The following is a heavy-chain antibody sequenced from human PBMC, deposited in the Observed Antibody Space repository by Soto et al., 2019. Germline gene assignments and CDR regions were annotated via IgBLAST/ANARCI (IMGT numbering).Heavy chain of an antibody. CDR2: IKEDGSER. J-gene: IGHJ4*02. CDR1: GFTFSTYW. Sequence: EVQLVESGGGLVQPGGSLRLSCAVSGFTFSTYWMNWVRQAPGKGLEWVANIKEDGSERYYLDSVKGRFTISRDNAKNSLYLQINSLRVEDTAVYYCARYAATGHFDYWGQGTLVTVSS. D-gene: IGHD2-2*01. V-gene: IGHV3-7*03. CDR3: ARYAATGHFDY.